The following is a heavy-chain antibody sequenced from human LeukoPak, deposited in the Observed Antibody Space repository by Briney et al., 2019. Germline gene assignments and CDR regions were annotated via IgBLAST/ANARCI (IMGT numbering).Heavy chain of an antibody. CDR3: ARRVVPAASWFDP. V-gene: IGHV4-38-2*01. J-gene: IGHJ5*02. CDR1: GYSISSGYY. Sequence: SETLSLTCAVSGYSISSGYYWGWIRQPPGKGLGWIGSIYHSGSTYYNPSLKSRVTISVDTSKNQFSLKLSSVTAADTAVYYCARRVVPAASWFDPWGQGTLVTVSS. D-gene: IGHD2-2*01. CDR2: IYHSGST.